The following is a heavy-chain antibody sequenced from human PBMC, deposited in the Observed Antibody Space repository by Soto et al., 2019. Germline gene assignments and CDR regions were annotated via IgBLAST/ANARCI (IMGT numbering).Heavy chain of an antibody. CDR1: GGSITSYY. J-gene: IGHJ3*02. CDR2: IYHSGST. D-gene: IGHD5-18*01. Sequence: SSETLSLTCSVAGGSITSYYWSWIRQPPGKGLEWIGYIYHSGSTNYNPSLRSRVTMSVDTSKNQFSLRLSSVTAADTAVYYCARGVIATSAMGAFDIWGQGIVVTVS. V-gene: IGHV4-59*01. CDR3: ARGVIATSAMGAFDI.